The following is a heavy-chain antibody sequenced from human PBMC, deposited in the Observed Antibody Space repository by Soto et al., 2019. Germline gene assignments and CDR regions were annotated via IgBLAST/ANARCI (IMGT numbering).Heavy chain of an antibody. CDR1: GGTFSSYA. V-gene: IGHV1-69*01. Sequence: QVQLVQSGAEVKQPGSSVKVSCKASGGTFSSYAISWVRQAPGQGLEWMGGIIPIWGTANYAQKFQGRVTITADESTSTAYRELSSLRSEDTAVYYCASPEPGIAVAGLDYWGQGTLVTVAS. CDR2: IIPIWGTA. CDR3: ASPEPGIAVAGLDY. J-gene: IGHJ4*02. D-gene: IGHD6-19*01.